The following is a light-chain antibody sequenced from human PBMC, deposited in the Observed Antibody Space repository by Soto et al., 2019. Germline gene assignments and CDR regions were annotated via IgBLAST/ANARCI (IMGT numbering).Light chain of an antibody. Sequence: QSALTQPRSVSGSPGQSVTISCSGTSSDLGGYNYVSWYQHHPGEAPKLMIYDVTLRPSGVPDRFSGSKSGNTASLTISGLQAEDEADYYCCSYAGSFTWVFGGGTQLTVL. V-gene: IGLV2-11*01. CDR1: SSDLGGYNY. CDR2: DVT. J-gene: IGLJ3*02. CDR3: CSYAGSFTWV.